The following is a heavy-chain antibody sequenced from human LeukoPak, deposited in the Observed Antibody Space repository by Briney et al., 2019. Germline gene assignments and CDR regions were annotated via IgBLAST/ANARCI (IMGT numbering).Heavy chain of an antibody. CDR1: EFTFVRYA. V-gene: IGHV3-48*04. CDR2: ISSSSSKI. Sequence: GGSLRLSCAASEFTFVRYAMNWVRQAPGKGLEWVSYISSSSSKIGYADSVKGRFTISRDNSKNSLYLQMDSLRVEDTAVYYCVRDPSYGSSWYYYMDVWGKGTTVTVSS. D-gene: IGHD6-13*01. CDR3: VRDPSYGSSWYYYMDV. J-gene: IGHJ6*03.